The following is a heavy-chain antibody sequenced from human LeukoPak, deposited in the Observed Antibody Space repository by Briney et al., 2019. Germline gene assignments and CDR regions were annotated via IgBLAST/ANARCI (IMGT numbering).Heavy chain of an antibody. V-gene: IGHV3-21*01. CDR1: GFTFSSFS. D-gene: IGHD3-3*01. J-gene: IGHJ5*02. Sequence: GGSLRLSCAASGFTFSSFSMNWVRQAPGKGLEWVSSIITSSSYIYYADSVKGRFTISRDDAKNSLYLQMHSLRAEDTAVYYCARGAIIPIVIFGVITPNWFDAWGQGTLVTVSS. CDR3: ARGAIIPIVIFGVITPNWFDA. CDR2: IITSSSYI.